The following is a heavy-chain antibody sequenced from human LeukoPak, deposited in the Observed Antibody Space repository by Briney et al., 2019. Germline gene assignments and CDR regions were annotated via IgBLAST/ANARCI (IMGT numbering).Heavy chain of an antibody. CDR2: INHSGST. CDR1: GGSFSGYY. Sequence: SETLSLTCAVYGGSFSGYYWSWIRQPPGKGLEWIGEINHSGSTNYNPSLRGRVTISVDTSKNQFSLKLSSVTAADTAVYYCARVRSPYGALNAFDIWGQGTMVTVSS. CDR3: ARVRSPYGALNAFDI. V-gene: IGHV4-34*01. D-gene: IGHD1-26*01. J-gene: IGHJ3*02.